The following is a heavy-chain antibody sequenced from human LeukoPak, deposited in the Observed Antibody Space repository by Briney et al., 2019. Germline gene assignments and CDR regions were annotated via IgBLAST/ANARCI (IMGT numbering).Heavy chain of an antibody. CDR1: GFTFSSYW. J-gene: IGHJ6*02. D-gene: IGHD3-10*01. CDR3: AKDHDGSGSPYYYYGMDV. Sequence: GGSLRLSCAASGFTFSSYWMHWVRQAPGKGLVWVSRINSDGSSTSYADSVKGRFTISRDNSKNTLYLQMNSLRAEDTAVHYCAKDHDGSGSPYYYYGMDVWGQGTTVTVSS. CDR2: INSDGSST. V-gene: IGHV3-74*01.